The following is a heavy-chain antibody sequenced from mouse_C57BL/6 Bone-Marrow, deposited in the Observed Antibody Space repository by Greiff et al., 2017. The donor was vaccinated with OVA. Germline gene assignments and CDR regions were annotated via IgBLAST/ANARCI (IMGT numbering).Heavy chain of an antibody. V-gene: IGHV1-81*01. CDR2: IYPRSGNT. CDR1: GYTFTSYG. CDR3: ASPPLYYYGSSYNGDY. J-gene: IGHJ2*01. D-gene: IGHD1-1*01. Sequence: QVQRVESGAELARPGASVKLSCKASGYTFTSYGISWVKQRTGQGLEWIGEIYPRSGNTYYNEKFKGKATLTADKSSSTAYMELRSLTSEDSAVYFCASPPLYYYGSSYNGDYWGQGTTLTVSS.